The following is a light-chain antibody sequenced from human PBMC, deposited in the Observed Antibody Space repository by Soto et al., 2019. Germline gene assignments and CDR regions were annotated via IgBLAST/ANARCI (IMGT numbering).Light chain of an antibody. CDR1: QGVSSTF. CDR2: DAS. Sequence: EILLTQSPGTLSLSPGERAPLSCRASQGVSSTFLAWYQQKPGQAPSLLIYDASIRATGIPDRFSGSGSGTDFTLTISRLEPEDFAVYYCQHYGSSPQAFGQGTKVDIK. CDR3: QHYGSSPQA. J-gene: IGKJ1*01. V-gene: IGKV3-20*01.